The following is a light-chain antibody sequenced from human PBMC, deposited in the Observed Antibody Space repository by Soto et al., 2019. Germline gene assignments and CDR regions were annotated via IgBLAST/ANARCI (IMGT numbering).Light chain of an antibody. Sequence: DIQMTQSPSTLSASLGERVTITCRASQSFSNWLAWYQQKPGKAPRLLIYDVSSLESGVPSRFSGSASGTEFFLTTSSMQPDDFATYYCQQFDRYSWTFGQGTTVEMK. CDR2: DVS. CDR1: QSFSNW. J-gene: IGKJ1*01. CDR3: QQFDRYSWT. V-gene: IGKV1-5*01.